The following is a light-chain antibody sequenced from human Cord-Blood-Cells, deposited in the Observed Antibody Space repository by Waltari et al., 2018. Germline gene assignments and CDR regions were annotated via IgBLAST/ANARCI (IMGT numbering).Light chain of an antibody. V-gene: IGLV2-14*01. CDR3: SSYTSSSTLGV. J-gene: IGLJ3*02. CDR2: DVS. CDR1: SSTVGGYNY. Sequence: QSALTQPASVSGSPGQSFTISCTGTSSTVGGYNYVSWYQQHPGKAPKLMIYDVSNRPSGVSNRFSGSKSGNTASLTISGLQAEDEADYYCSSYTSSSTLGVFGGGTKLTVL.